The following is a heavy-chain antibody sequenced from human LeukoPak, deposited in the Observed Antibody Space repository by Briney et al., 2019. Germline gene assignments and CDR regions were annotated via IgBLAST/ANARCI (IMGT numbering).Heavy chain of an antibody. V-gene: IGHV3-23*01. J-gene: IGHJ3*02. Sequence: PGGSLRLSCAASGVTYSSYAMSWVRQAPGKGLEWVSAISGSGGSTYYADSVKGRFTISRDNSKNTLYLQMNSLRAEDTAVYYCAKERSYYGSGYDAFDIWGQGTRVTVSS. CDR3: AKERSYYGSGYDAFDI. CDR2: ISGSGGST. D-gene: IGHD3-10*01. CDR1: GVTYSSYA.